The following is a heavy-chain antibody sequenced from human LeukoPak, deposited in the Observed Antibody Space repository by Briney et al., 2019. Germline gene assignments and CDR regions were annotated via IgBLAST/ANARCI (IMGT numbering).Heavy chain of an antibody. CDR1: GGSISSGGYY. J-gene: IGHJ3*02. D-gene: IGHD6-13*01. CDR2: IYYSGST. CDR3: ASGRPPDYHSSSWYGGYAFDI. V-gene: IGHV4-31*03. Sequence: SQTLSLTCTVSGGSISSGGYYWSWIRQHPGKGLEWIGYIYYSGSTYYNPSLKSRVTISVDTSKNQFSLKLSSVTAADTAVYYCASGRPPDYHSSSWYGGYAFDIWGQGTMVTVSS.